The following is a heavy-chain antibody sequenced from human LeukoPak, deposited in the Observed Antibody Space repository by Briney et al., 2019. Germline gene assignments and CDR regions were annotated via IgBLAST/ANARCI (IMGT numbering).Heavy chain of an antibody. D-gene: IGHD6-13*01. CDR1: GGSISSYY. V-gene: IGHV4-59*01. J-gene: IGHJ4*02. CDR3: ARVYSSSWGLFDY. Sequence: PSETLSLTCTVSGGSISSYYWSWIRQPPGKGLEWIGYIHYSGGITYYNPSLKSRVTISVDTSKNQFSLKLSSVTAADTAVYYCARVYSSSWGLFDYWGQGTLVTVSS. CDR2: IHYSGGIT.